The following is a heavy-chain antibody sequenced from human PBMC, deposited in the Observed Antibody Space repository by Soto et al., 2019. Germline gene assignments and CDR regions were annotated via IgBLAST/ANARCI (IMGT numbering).Heavy chain of an antibody. J-gene: IGHJ2*01. CDR1: GGSISSGDYY. Sequence: QVQLQESGPGLVKPSQTLSLTCTVSGGSISSGDYYWSWIRQPPGKGLEWIGYIYYSGSTYYNPSLKSRVTISVDTSKNQFSLKLSSVTAADTAVYYCARIPAVVVPPLSYWYFDLWGRGTLVTVSS. D-gene: IGHD2-15*01. V-gene: IGHV4-30-4*01. CDR2: IYYSGST. CDR3: ARIPAVVVPPLSYWYFDL.